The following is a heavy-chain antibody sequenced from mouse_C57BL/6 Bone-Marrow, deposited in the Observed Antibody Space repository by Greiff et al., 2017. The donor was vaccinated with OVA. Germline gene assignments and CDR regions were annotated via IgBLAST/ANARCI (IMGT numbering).Heavy chain of an antibody. D-gene: IGHD1-1*01. CDR1: GYSITSGYY. J-gene: IGHJ1*03. Sequence: EVKLVESGPGLVKPSQSLSLTCSVTGYSITSGYYWNWIRQFPGNKLEWMGYISYDGSNNYNPSLKNRISITRDTSKNQFFLKLNSVTTEDTATYYCARASITTVVARHFDVWGTGTTVTVSS. CDR2: ISYDGSN. V-gene: IGHV3-6*01. CDR3: ARASITTVVARHFDV.